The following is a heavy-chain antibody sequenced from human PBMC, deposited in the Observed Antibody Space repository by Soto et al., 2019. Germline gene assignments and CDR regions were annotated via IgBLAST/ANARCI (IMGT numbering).Heavy chain of an antibody. Sequence: PSQTLSLTCAISGDSVSSNSAAWNWIRQSPSRGLEWLGRTYYGSKWYNDYAVSVKSRITINPDTSKNQFSLQLNSVTPEDTAVYYCARDKPNYDFWGGYRYPVTHYGMDVWGQGTTVTVSS. CDR2: TYYGSKWYN. CDR1: GDSVSSNSAA. CDR3: ARDKPNYDFWGGYRYPVTHYGMDV. V-gene: IGHV6-1*01. D-gene: IGHD3-3*01. J-gene: IGHJ6*02.